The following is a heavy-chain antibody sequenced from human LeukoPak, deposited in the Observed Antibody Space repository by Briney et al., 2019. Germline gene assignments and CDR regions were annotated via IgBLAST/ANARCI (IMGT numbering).Heavy chain of an antibody. D-gene: IGHD5-12*01. V-gene: IGHV4-39*01. J-gene: IGHJ4*02. CDR2: IYYSGST. CDR3: ARGHSGYDYGGYDY. CDR1: GGSISSSSYY. Sequence: PSETLSLTCTVSGGSISSSSYYWGWIRQPPGKGLEWIGSIYYSGSTYYNPSLKSRVTISVDTSKNQFSLKLSSVTAADMAVYYCARGHSGYDYGGYDYWGQGTLVTVSS.